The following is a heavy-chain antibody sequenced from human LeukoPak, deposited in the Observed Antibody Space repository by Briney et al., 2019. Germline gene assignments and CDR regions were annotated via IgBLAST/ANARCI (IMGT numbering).Heavy chain of an antibody. D-gene: IGHD2-2*01. J-gene: IGHJ5*02. V-gene: IGHV1-46*01. CDR1: GYTFTSYY. CDR3: ARDGGDIVVVPAAGGFDP. Sequence: ASVKVSCKASGYTFTSYYMHWARQAPGQGLEWMGIINPSGGSTSYAQKFQGRVTMTRDTSTSTVYMELSSLRSEDTAVYYCARDGGDIVVVPAAGGFDPWGQGTLVTVSS. CDR2: INPSGGST.